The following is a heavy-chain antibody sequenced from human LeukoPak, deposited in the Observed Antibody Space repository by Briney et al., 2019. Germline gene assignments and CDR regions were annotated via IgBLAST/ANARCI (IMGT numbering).Heavy chain of an antibody. CDR1: GGSFSGYY. J-gene: IGHJ4*02. CDR3: ARHRFGELDY. CDR2: INHSGST. Sequence: SETLSLTCAVYGGSFSGYYWSWIRQPPGKGLEWIGEINHSGSTNYNPSLKSRVTISVDTSKNQFSLKLRSVTAADTAVYYCARHRFGELDYWGQGTLVTVSS. V-gene: IGHV4-34*01. D-gene: IGHD3-10*01.